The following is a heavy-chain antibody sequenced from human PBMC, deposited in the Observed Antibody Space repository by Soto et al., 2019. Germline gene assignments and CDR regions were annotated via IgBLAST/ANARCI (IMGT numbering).Heavy chain of an antibody. CDR3: ARRIVTMVRGVIVSVRFDY. Sequence: QVQLVQSGAEVKKPGASVKVSCKASGYTFTSYGISWVRQAPGQGLEWMGWISAYNGNTNYAQKLQGRVTMTTDTSTSTAYMELRSLRSDDTAMYYCARRIVTMVRGVIVSVRFDYWGQGTLVTVSS. CDR1: GYTFTSYG. V-gene: IGHV1-18*04. CDR2: ISAYNGNT. D-gene: IGHD3-10*01. J-gene: IGHJ4*02.